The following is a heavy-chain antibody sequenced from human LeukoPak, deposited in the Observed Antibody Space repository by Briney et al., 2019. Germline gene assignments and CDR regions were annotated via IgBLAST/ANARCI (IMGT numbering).Heavy chain of an antibody. J-gene: IGHJ4*02. CDR3: ARDSNGGSYVAY. D-gene: IGHD1-26*01. CDR1: GFTFTIYA. V-gene: IGHV3-23*01. Sequence: GGSLRLSCAASGFTFTIYAMNWVRQAPGKGLEWVSAISGSGGSTYYADSVKGRFTISRDNSKNTLYLQMNSLRAEDTAVYFCARDSNGGSYVAYWGQGTLVTVSS. CDR2: ISGSGGST.